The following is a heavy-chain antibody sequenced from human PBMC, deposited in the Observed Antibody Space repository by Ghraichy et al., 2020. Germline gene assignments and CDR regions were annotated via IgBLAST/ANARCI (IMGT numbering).Heavy chain of an antibody. CDR3: TTEEGGSGNAFDI. J-gene: IGHJ3*02. D-gene: IGHD3-16*01. V-gene: IGHV3-15*01. Sequence: GGSLRLSCAASGFTFSNAWMSWVRQAPGKGLEWVGRIKSKTDGGTTDYAAPVKGRFTISRDDSKNTLYLQMNSLKTEDTAVYYCTTEEGGSGNAFDIWGQGTMVTVSS. CDR1: GFTFSNAW. CDR2: IKSKTDGGTT.